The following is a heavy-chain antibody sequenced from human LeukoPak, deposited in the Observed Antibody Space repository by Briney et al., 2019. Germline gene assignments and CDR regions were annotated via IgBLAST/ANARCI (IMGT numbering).Heavy chain of an antibody. Sequence: GGSLRLSCAASGFTVSSNSMSWVRQAPGKGLEWVSVIYSGGSTFYADSVKGRFTISRDNSKNTLYLQMNSLRAEDTAVYYCARKHYYDSSGFFPPMDYWGQGTLVTVPS. CDR1: GFTVSSNS. V-gene: IGHV3-66*01. D-gene: IGHD3-22*01. CDR3: ARKHYYDSSGFFPPMDY. J-gene: IGHJ4*02. CDR2: IYSGGST.